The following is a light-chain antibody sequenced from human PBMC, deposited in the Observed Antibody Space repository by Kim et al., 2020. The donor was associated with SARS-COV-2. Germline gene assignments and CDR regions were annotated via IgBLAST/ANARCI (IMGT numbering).Light chain of an antibody. J-gene: IGKJ4*01. Sequence: AIHLTQSPSSLSASVGDRVSITCRASQGISISLAWYQQKPGKAPKLLIYDASTLESGVPLRFGGSGSGTDFTLTISSLQPEDFATYSCQQFNEYPLTFGGGTKVDIK. CDR2: DAS. CDR1: QGISIS. V-gene: IGKV1D-13*01. CDR3: QQFNEYPLT.